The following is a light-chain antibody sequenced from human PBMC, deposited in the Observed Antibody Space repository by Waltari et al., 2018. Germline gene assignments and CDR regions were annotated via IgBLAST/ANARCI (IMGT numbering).Light chain of an antibody. Sequence: HSVLTQPPSASATPGQRVTISCSGSSSNIGSNTVNWYQHLPGTAPKLLIYDNNQRPSGVPDRFSGSKSGTSASLAISGLQSEDEADYYCAAWDDGPDGPVFGGGTKLTVL. CDR3: AAWDDGPDGPV. CDR2: DNN. J-gene: IGLJ2*01. V-gene: IGLV1-44*01. CDR1: SSNIGSNT.